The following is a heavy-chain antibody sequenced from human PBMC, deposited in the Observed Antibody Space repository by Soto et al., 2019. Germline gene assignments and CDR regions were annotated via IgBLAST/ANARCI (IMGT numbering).Heavy chain of an antibody. CDR2: IIPIFGTA. Sequence: QVQLVQSGAEVKKPGSSVKVSCKASGGTFSSYAISWVRQAPGQGLEWMGGIIPIFGTANYAQKFQGRVTITADESTSTDYMELSSLRSEDTAVYYCARLRDIVATNYCFDYWGQGTLVTVSS. D-gene: IGHD5-12*01. V-gene: IGHV1-69*12. J-gene: IGHJ4*02. CDR1: GGTFSSYA. CDR3: ARLRDIVATNYCFDY.